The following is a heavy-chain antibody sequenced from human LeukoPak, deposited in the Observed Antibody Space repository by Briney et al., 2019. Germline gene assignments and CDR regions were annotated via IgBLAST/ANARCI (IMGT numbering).Heavy chain of an antibody. D-gene: IGHD3-10*01. J-gene: IGHJ3*02. CDR2: INPSGGST. CDR1: GYTFTSYY. V-gene: IGHV1-46*01. CDR3: ARVPYGSGSYPDFDNSYFAFDI. Sequence: ASVKVSCKASGYTFTSYYMHWVRQAPGQGLEWMGIINPSGGSTSYAQKFQGRVTMTGDTSTSTVYMELSSLRSEDTAVYYCARVPYGSGSYPDFDNSYFAFDIWGQGTMVTVSS.